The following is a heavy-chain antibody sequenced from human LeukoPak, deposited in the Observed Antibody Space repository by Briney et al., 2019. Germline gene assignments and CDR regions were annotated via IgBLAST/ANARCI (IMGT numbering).Heavy chain of an antibody. CDR3: AAWAGDYPEPSIDAFDI. J-gene: IGHJ3*02. Sequence: ASVKVSCKASGYTFTGHFIQWVRQAPGQGPEWMGRIDPNDGGTNYAQKFQERVTITRDMSTSTAYMELSSLRSEDTAVYYCAAWAGDYPEPSIDAFDIWGQGTMVTVSS. D-gene: IGHD4-17*01. CDR1: GYTFTGHF. V-gene: IGHV1-2*06. CDR2: IDPNDGGT.